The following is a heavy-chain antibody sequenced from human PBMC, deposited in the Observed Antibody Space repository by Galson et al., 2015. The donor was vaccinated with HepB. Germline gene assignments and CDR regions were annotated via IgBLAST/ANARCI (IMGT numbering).Heavy chain of an antibody. D-gene: IGHD3-10*01. CDR1: GFTFSSYA. J-gene: IGHJ4*02. V-gene: IGHV3-30*04. Sequence: SLRLSCAASGFTFSSYAMHWVRQAPGKGLEWVAVISYDGSNKYYADSVKGRFTISRDNSKNTLYLQMNSLRAEDTAVYYCARDENSYGSGRSDYWGQGTLVTVSS. CDR2: ISYDGSNK. CDR3: ARDENSYGSGRSDY.